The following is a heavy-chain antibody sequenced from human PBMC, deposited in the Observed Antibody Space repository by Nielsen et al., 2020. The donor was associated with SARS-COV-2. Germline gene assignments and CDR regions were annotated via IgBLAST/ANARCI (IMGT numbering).Heavy chain of an antibody. Sequence: WIRQPPGKGLEWIGYIYYSGSTYYNPSLKNRVTISVDTSKNQFSLKLSSVTAADTAVYYCARDSVAGFDYWGQGTLVTVSS. V-gene: IGHV4-31*02. D-gene: IGHD6-19*01. CDR3: ARDSVAGFDY. J-gene: IGHJ4*02. CDR2: IYYSGST.